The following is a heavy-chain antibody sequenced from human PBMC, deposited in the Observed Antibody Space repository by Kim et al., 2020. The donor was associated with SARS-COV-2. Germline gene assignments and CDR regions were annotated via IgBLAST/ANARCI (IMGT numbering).Heavy chain of an antibody. V-gene: IGHV3-30*04. D-gene: IGHD3-9*01. CDR1: GFTFSSYA. Sequence: GGSLRLSCAASGFTFSSYAMHWVRQAPGKGLEWVAVISYDGSNKYYADSVKGRFTISRDNSKNTLYLQMNSLRAEDTAVYYCARDGGDGDILTGLYYYYYGMDVWGQGTTVTVSS. CDR2: ISYDGSNK. CDR3: ARDGGDGDILTGLYYYYYGMDV. J-gene: IGHJ6*02.